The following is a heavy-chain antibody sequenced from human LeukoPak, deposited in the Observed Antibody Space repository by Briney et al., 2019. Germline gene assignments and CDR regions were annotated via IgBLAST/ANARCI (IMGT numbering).Heavy chain of an antibody. V-gene: IGHV4-61*01. CDR2: IYYSGST. Sequence: PSETLSLTCTVSGGSVSSGSYHWSWIRQPPGKGLEWIGYIYYSGSTNYNPSLKSRVTISVDTSKNQFSLKLSSVTAADTAVYYCARGRRGYSYDYYYYGMDVWGQGTTVTVSS. CDR1: GGSVSSGSYH. D-gene: IGHD5-18*01. J-gene: IGHJ6*02. CDR3: ARGRRGYSYDYYYYGMDV.